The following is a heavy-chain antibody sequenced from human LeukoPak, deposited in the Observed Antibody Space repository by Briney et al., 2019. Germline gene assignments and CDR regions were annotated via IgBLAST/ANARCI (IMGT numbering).Heavy chain of an antibody. CDR1: GFTFSSYE. CDR2: ISSSGSTI. V-gene: IGHV3-48*03. CDR3: ARDLRGIGDETAY. Sequence: PGGSLRLSCAASGFTFSSYEMNWVRQAPGKGLEWVSYISSSGSTIHYADSVKGRFTISRDNAKNSLYLQMNSLRAEDTAVYYCARDLRGIGDETAYWGQGTLVTVSS. J-gene: IGHJ4*02. D-gene: IGHD3-16*01.